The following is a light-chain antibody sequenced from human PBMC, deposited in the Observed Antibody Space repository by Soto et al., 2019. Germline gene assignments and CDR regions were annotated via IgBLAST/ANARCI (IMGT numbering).Light chain of an antibody. J-gene: IGLJ1*01. CDR1: KLGDKY. CDR2: QDS. Sequence: SYELTQPPSVSVSPGQTASISCSGDKLGDKYACWYQQKPGQSPVLVIYQDSKRPSGIPERFSGSNSGNTATLTISGTQAIDEADYYCQAWDTGSHVFGTGTKVTV. CDR3: QAWDTGSHV. V-gene: IGLV3-1*01.